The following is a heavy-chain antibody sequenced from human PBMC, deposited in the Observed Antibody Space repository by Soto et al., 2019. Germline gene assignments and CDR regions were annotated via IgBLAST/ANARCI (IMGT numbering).Heavy chain of an antibody. V-gene: IGHV2-5*02. J-gene: IGHJ5*02. D-gene: IGHD3-3*01. CDR2: IYWDGDK. CDR3: AHRATMTIFGLIIDNGIWFDP. CDR1: GFSLSTSGAA. Sequence: QINLIESGPTLVKPTQTLTLTCTFSGFSLSTSGAAVGWVRQPPGRALEWLALIYWDGDKRYNASLGNRLTITKDPSLNPVVLTLTNVDPADTVTYYCAHRATMTIFGLIIDNGIWFDPWGQGTRVIVSS.